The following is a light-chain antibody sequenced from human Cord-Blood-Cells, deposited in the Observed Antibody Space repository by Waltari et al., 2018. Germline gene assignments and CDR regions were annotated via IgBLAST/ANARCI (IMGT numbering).Light chain of an antibody. Sequence: QSVLTQPPSASGTPGQRVTISCYGSSPNIGSNTVNWSQQPPGTAPKLLIYSNNQRPSGVPDRFSGSKSGTSASLAISGLHSEDEADYYCAAWDDSLNAWVFGGGTKLTVL. CDR3: AAWDDSLNAWV. CDR1: SPNIGSNT. CDR2: SNN. V-gene: IGLV1-44*01. J-gene: IGLJ3*02.